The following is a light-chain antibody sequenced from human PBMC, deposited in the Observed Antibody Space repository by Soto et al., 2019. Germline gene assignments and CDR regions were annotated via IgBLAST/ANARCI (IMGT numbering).Light chain of an antibody. CDR3: QQYVKSPPSWT. Sequence: ETVLTQSPGTLSLSPGERATLSCRASQSVSSNYLAWYQHKPGQAPRLLNYGASNRATGIPDRFSGSGSGTDFTLTISRLEPEDFAVYYCQQYVKSPPSWTFGQGTKVEVK. CDR2: GAS. CDR1: QSVSSNY. V-gene: IGKV3-20*01. J-gene: IGKJ1*01.